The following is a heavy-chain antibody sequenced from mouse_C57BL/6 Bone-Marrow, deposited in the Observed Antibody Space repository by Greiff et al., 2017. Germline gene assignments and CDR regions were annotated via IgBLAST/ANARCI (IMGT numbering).Heavy chain of an antibody. V-gene: IGHV1-74*01. J-gene: IGHJ1*03. CDR3: AIGLRLRPWYFDV. D-gene: IGHD3-2*02. CDR1: GYTFTSYW. CDR2: IHPSDSDT. Sequence: QVQLQQPGAELVKPGASVKVSCKASGYTFTSYWMHWVKQRPGQGLEWIGRIHPSDSDTNYNQKFKGKATLTVDKSSSTAYMQLSSLTSEDSAVYYCAIGLRLRPWYFDVWDTGTTVTVSS.